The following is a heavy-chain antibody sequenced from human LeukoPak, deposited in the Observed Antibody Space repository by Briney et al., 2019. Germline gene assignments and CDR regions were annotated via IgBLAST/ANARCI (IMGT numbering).Heavy chain of an antibody. CDR1: GGSIGSYY. Sequence: SETLSLTCTVSGGSIGSYYWSWIRQPPGKGLEWIGYIYYSGSTYYNPSLKSRVTISVDTSKNQFSLKLSSVTAADTAVYYCASRYCSSTSCPFDHWGQGTLVTVSS. D-gene: IGHD2-2*01. V-gene: IGHV4-59*04. CDR2: IYYSGST. J-gene: IGHJ4*02. CDR3: ASRYCSSTSCPFDH.